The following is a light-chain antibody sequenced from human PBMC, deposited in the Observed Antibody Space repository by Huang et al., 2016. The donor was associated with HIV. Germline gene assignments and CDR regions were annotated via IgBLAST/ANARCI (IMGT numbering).Light chain of an antibody. J-gene: IGKJ4*01. V-gene: IGKV3-11*01. Sequence: IVLTQSPATLSWYPGERVTLSCRASQSVGNYIAWYQQHPGQSPKLLIYDTSNRATGTPVRFSGSGSGTDFTLTISRLESEDFATYFCQQRYSGVTFGGGTKVQVK. CDR1: QSVGNY. CDR3: QQRYSGVT. CDR2: DTS.